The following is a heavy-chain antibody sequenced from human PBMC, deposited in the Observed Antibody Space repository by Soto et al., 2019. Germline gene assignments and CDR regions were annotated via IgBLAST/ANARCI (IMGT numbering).Heavy chain of an antibody. CDR1: GYTFTSYY. J-gene: IGHJ4*02. V-gene: IGHV1-46*03. Sequence: GASVKVSCKASGYTFTSYYMHWVRQAPGQGLEWMGIINPSGGSTSYAQKFQGRVTMTRDTSTSTVYMELSSLRSEDTAVYYCARDNKFFGVDMAIDYWGQGTLVTVSS. CDR3: ARDNKFFGVDMAIDY. CDR2: INPSGGST. D-gene: IGHD3-3*01.